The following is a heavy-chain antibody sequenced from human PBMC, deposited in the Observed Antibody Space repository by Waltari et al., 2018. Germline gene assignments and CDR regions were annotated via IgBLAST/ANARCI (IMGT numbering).Heavy chain of an antibody. CDR2: IYSDETT. CDR1: GCTFSTYF. V-gene: IGHV3-23*03. CDR3: AKEDYYYMDV. J-gene: IGHJ6*03. Sequence: EVQLLESGGGLVQPGGSLRLACAVSGCTFSTYFISWVRQAPGKGLEWVSVIYSDETTKYADSVKGRFSISRDNSRNMVYLQMHSLRPEDTAVYFCAKEDYYYMDVWGEGTTVTVFS.